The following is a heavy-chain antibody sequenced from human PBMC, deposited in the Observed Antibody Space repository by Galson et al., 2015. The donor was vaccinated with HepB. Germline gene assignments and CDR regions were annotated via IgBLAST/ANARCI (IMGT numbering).Heavy chain of an antibody. J-gene: IGHJ1*01. CDR2: TNEYGSIT. Sequence: SLRLSCAASGFTFSRFWMHWVRQAPGKGLVWVSRTNEYGSITDYGDSVKDRFTIFRDISTNTLYLQMNSLRVDDTALYYCATEGDTTTWYRYWGQGTLVTVSS. CDR3: ATEGDTTTWYRY. D-gene: IGHD6-13*01. V-gene: IGHV3-74*01. CDR1: GFTFSRFW.